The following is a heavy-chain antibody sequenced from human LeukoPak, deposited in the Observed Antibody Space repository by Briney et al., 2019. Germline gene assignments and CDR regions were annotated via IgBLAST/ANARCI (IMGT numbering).Heavy chain of an antibody. V-gene: IGHV2-70*11. D-gene: IGHD3/OR15-3a*01. J-gene: IGHJ4*02. CDR3: ARRRTGDYFDY. CDR2: IDWDDDK. Sequence: SGLALVKPTQTLTLTCTFSGFSLTTTGMCVSWIRQPAGKALEWLARIDWDDDKYYSTSLKTRLTISKDTSKNQVVLTMTNMDPVDTATYYCARRRTGDYFDYWGQGTLVTVSS. CDR1: GFSLTTTGMC.